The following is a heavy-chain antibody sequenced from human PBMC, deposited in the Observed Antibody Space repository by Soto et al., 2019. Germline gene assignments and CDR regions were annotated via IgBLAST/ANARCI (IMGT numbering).Heavy chain of an antibody. V-gene: IGHV1-46*01. J-gene: IGHJ5*02. CDR1: GCTFSSYY. CDR2: INPSGGST. D-gene: IGHD6-13*01. CDR3: ARGADIAEAGVTEWFDP. Sequence: XSVKVSCKASGCTFSSYYMRWVRQAPGQGLEWMGIINPSGGSTSYAQKFQGRVTMTRDTSTSTVYMELSSLRSEDTAVYYCARGADIAEAGVTEWFDPWGQGTLVTVSS.